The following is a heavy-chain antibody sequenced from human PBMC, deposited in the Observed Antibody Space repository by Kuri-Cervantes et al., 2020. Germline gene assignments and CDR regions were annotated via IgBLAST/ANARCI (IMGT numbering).Heavy chain of an antibody. CDR3: AREGGYSGSYEGFDY. CDR2: INPNSGGT. V-gene: IGHV1-2*02. J-gene: IGHJ4*02. CDR1: GYTFTGYY. Sequence: ASVKVSCKASGYTFTGYYMHWVRQAPGQGLEWMGWINPNSGGTNYAQKFQGRVTMTRDTSISTAYMELSSLRSEDTAVYYCAREGGYSGSYEGFDYWGQGTLVTVSS. D-gene: IGHD1-26*01.